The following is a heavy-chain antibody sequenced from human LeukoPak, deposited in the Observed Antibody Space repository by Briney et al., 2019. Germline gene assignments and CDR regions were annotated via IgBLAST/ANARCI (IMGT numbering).Heavy chain of an antibody. Sequence: SETLSLTCAVYGGSFSGYYWSWIRQPPGKGLEWIGEINHSGSTNYNPSLKSRVTISVDTSKNQFSLKLSSVTAADTAVYYCAREAVGHYFSMDVWGQGTTVTVSS. CDR1: GGSFSGYY. CDR3: AREAVGHYFSMDV. D-gene: IGHD4-23*01. CDR2: INHSGST. J-gene: IGHJ6*02. V-gene: IGHV4-34*01.